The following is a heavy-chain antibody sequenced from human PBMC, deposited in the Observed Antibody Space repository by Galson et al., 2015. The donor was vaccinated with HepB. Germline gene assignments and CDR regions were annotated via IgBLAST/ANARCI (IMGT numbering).Heavy chain of an antibody. CDR2: ISSSSSTI. J-gene: IGHJ4*02. CDR1: GFTFSGSA. Sequence: SLRLSCAASGFTFSGSAMHWVRQAPGKGLEWVSYISSSSSTIYYADSVKGRFTISRDNAKNSLYLQMNSLRAEDTAVYYCARDILVVPSMGYFDYWGQGTLVTVSS. V-gene: IGHV3-48*01. CDR3: ARDILVVPSMGYFDY. D-gene: IGHD2-2*01.